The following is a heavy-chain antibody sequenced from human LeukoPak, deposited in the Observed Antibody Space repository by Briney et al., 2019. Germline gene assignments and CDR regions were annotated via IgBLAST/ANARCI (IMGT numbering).Heavy chain of an antibody. Sequence: GGSLRLSCAVSGFTFTTFAMTWVRQAPGKGLEWVSAISGSGDSTYYADSVKGRFTISRDNSKNTLYLQMNSLRAEDTAVYYCAKDRGYWGQGTLVTVFS. CDR3: AKDRGY. V-gene: IGHV3-23*01. CDR1: GFTFTTFA. J-gene: IGHJ4*02. CDR2: ISGSGDST.